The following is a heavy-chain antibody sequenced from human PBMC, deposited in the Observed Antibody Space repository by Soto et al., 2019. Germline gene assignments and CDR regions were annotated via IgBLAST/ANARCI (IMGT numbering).Heavy chain of an antibody. Sequence: QVELVESGGGVVQPGRSLRLSCAASGFTFNDYAMHWVRQAPGKGLEWVAIISYAGSNEYYADSVKGRFTISRDNSKSTLYLEMNSLRPEDTALYYCARDQGSSNPDSPDPPFVDYWGQGTLVTVSS. D-gene: IGHD6-6*01. J-gene: IGHJ4*02. CDR3: ARDQGSSNPDSPDPPFVDY. V-gene: IGHV3-30-3*01. CDR1: GFTFNDYA. CDR2: ISYAGSNE.